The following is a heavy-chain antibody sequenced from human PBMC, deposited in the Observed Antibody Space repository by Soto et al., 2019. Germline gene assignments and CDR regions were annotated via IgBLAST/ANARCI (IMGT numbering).Heavy chain of an antibody. CDR3: ARDRDDFWSGSRGMDV. Sequence: GGSLRLSCAASWFTVSSNYMSWVRQAPGKGLEWVSVIYSGGSTYYADSVKGRFTISRDNSKNTLYLQMNSLRAEDTAVYYCARDRDDFWSGSRGMDVWGQGTTVTVSS. CDR2: IYSGGST. D-gene: IGHD3-3*01. J-gene: IGHJ6*02. CDR1: WFTVSSNY. V-gene: IGHV3-53*01.